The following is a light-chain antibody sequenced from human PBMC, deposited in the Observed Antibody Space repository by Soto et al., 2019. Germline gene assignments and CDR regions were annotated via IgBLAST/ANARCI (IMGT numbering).Light chain of an antibody. J-gene: IGKJ5*01. CDR2: DAS. CDR3: QQRSNWPPT. Sequence: ELVLTQSPATLSLSPGERATLSYRASQSVSSYLAWYQQKPGQAPRLLIYDASNRATGIPARFSGSGSGTDITLTISSLEPEDFAVYYCQQRSNWPPTFGQGTRLEI. V-gene: IGKV3-11*01. CDR1: QSVSSY.